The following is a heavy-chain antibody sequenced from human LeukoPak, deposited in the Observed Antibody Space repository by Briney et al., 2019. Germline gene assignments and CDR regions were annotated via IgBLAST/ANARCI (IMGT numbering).Heavy chain of an antibody. CDR2: IIGSGGST. V-gene: IGHV3-23*01. CDR1: GFTFSSYA. CDR3: AKDLHNYDSSGYYSITDY. D-gene: IGHD3-22*01. Sequence: GGSLRLSCAASGFTFSSYAMSWVRQAPGKGLEWVSAIIGSGGSTYYADSVKGRFTISRDNSKNTLYLQMNSLRAEDTAVYYCAKDLHNYDSSGYYSITDYWGQGTLVTVSS. J-gene: IGHJ4*02.